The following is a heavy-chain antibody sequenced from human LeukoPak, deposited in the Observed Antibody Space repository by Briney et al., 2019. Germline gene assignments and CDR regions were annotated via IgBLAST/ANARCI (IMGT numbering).Heavy chain of an antibody. J-gene: IGHJ6*02. CDR2: IYSGGST. CDR1: GFTVSSNN. Sequence: GGSLRLPRAASGFTVSSNNMSWVRQAPGKGLEWVSVIYSGGSTYYADSVKGRFTISRDNSKNTLYLQMNSLRAEDTAVYYCARDLGIAARPYYYYGMDVWGQGTTVTVSS. CDR3: ARDLGIAARPYYYYGMDV. V-gene: IGHV3-66*01. D-gene: IGHD6-6*01.